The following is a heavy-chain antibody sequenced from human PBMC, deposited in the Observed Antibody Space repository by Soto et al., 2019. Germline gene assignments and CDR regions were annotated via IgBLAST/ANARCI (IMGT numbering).Heavy chain of an antibody. CDR2: IYYSGST. Sequence: SETLSLTCTVSGGSISSSSYYWGWIRQPPGKGLEWIGSIYYSGSTYYNPSLKSRVTISVDTSKNQFSLKLSSVTAADTAVYYCARRGYSYGYDYWGQGTLVTVSS. D-gene: IGHD5-18*01. V-gene: IGHV4-39*01. CDR1: GGSISSSSYY. CDR3: ARRGYSYGYDY. J-gene: IGHJ4*02.